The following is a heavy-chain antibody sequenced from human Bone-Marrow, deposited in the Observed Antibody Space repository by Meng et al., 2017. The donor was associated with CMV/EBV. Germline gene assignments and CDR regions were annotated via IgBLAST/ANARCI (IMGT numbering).Heavy chain of an antibody. V-gene: IGHV3-23*01. J-gene: IGHJ6*02. CDR1: GITFSYYS. CDR3: AKGNRQNPFYHGMSV. CDR2: INGGGFNT. Sequence: GESLKISCAASGITFSYYSMNWVRQAPGKGLEWVSGINGGGFNTYYADSVKGRFTISRDNSNNLVYLQMNGLRPEDTAVYYCAKGNRQNPFYHGMSVWGQGTTVPVSS. D-gene: IGHD1-14*01.